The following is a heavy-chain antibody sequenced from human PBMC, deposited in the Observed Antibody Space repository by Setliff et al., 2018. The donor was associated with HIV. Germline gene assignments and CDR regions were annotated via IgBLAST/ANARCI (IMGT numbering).Heavy chain of an antibody. D-gene: IGHD6-13*01. CDR1: GASISNSNAY. CDR3: ARHSDPPGTSWIYYYYYMDL. CDR2: SYQSGST. J-gene: IGHJ6*03. Sequence: SETLSLTCSVYGASISNSNAYWGWIRQHPGKRLEWLGSSYQSGSTSYNPSLSSRLTISVDTSTNQVSLRLSSVTAAATGVYYCARHSDPPGTSWIYYYYYMDLWGEGTTVTVSS. V-gene: IGHV4-39*01.